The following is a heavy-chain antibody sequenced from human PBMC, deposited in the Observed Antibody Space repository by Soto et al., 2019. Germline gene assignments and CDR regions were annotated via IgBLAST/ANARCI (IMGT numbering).Heavy chain of an antibody. J-gene: IGHJ4*02. CDR2: ISYDGSNK. Sequence: QVPLVESGGGVVQPGRSLRLSCAASGFTFSSYAMHWVRQAPGKGLEWVAVISYDGSNKYYADSVKGRFTISRDNSKNTLYLQMNSLRAEDTAVYYCARATIALMANWGQGTLVTVSS. CDR3: ARATIALMAN. V-gene: IGHV3-30-3*01. CDR1: GFTFSSYA. D-gene: IGHD2-2*01.